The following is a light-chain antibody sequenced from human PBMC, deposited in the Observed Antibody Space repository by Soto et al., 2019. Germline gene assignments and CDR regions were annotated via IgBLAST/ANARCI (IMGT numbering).Light chain of an antibody. V-gene: IGLV2-14*03. CDR1: SIDVGAYIY. CDR3: SAYSDSDTKV. J-gene: IGLJ1*01. CDR2: EVN. Sequence: QPVLTQPASVTGSSVQSLTISCGGSSIDVGAYIYVSWYQQFPGKAPKLILYEVNNRPSGVSNRFSGSKSGTTASLTISGLQPEDEADYYCSAYSDSDTKVFGTGTKVTVL.